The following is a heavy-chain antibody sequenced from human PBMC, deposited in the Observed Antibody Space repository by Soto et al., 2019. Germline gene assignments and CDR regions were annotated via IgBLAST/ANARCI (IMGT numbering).Heavy chain of an antibody. J-gene: IGHJ3*02. CDR1: GGSFSGYY. CDR2: INHSGST. CDR3: ARALFVVVVAATNNYPSHAFDI. Sequence: SETLSLTCAVYGGSFSGYYWSWIRQPPGKGLEWIGEINHSGSTNYNPSLKSRVTISVDTSKNQFSLKLSSVTAADTAVYYCARALFVVVVAATNNYPSHAFDIWGQGTMVTVSS. D-gene: IGHD2-15*01. V-gene: IGHV4-34*01.